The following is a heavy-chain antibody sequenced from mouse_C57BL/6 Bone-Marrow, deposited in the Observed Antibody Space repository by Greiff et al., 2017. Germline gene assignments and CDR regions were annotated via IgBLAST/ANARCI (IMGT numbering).Heavy chain of an antibody. CDR1: GYTFTNYW. CDR2: IYPGGGYT. Sequence: VQVVESGAELVRPGTSVKMSCKASGYTFTNYWIGWAKQRPGHGLEWIGDIYPGGGYTNYNEKFKGKATLTADKSSSTAYMQFSSLTSEDSAIYYCARWEGAWFAYWGQGTLVTVSA. CDR3: ARWEGAWFAY. V-gene: IGHV1-63*01. D-gene: IGHD4-1*01. J-gene: IGHJ3*01.